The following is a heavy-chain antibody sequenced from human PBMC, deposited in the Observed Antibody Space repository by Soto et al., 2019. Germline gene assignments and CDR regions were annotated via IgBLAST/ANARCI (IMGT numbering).Heavy chain of an antibody. CDR1: GFTFSSYG. J-gene: IGHJ4*02. CDR2: IWYDGSNK. D-gene: IGHD6-6*01. V-gene: IGHV3-33*01. Sequence: GGSLRLSCAASGFTFSSYGMHWVRQAPGKGLEWVAVIWYDGSNKYYADSVKGRFTISRDNSKNTLYLQMNSLRAEDTAVYYCARDYLEEESSSLDYWGQGTLVTVSS. CDR3: ARDYLEEESSSLDY.